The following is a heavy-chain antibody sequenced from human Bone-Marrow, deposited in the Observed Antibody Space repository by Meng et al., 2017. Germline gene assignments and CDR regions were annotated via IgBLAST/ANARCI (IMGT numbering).Heavy chain of an antibody. D-gene: IGHD6-13*01. CDR2: ISGSGGST. CDR1: GFTFSSYA. J-gene: IGHJ6*02. Sequence: GESLKISCAASGFTFSSYAMSWVRQAPGKGLEWVSAISGSGGSTYYADSVKGRFTISRDNSKNTLYLQMNSLRAEDTAVYYCARDSSSWYYYYYGMDVWGQGTTVTVSS. CDR3: ARDSSSWYYYYYGMDV. V-gene: IGHV3-23*01.